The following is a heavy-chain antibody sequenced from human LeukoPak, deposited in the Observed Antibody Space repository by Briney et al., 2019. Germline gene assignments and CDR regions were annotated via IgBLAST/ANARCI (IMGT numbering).Heavy chain of an antibody. CDR3: ARDSGSYRGWFDP. CDR1: GDSISSGNYY. Sequence: SETLSLTCTVSGDSISSGNYYWTWIRQPAGKGLEWIGRIYTSGSTNYNPSLKSRVTISVDTSKNQFSLKLSSVTAADTAVYYCARDSGSYRGWFDPWGQGTLVTVSS. CDR2: IYTSGST. J-gene: IGHJ5*02. V-gene: IGHV4-61*02. D-gene: IGHD3-10*01.